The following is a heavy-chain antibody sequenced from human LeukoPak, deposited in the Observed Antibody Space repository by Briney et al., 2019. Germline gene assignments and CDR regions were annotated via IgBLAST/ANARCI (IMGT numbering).Heavy chain of an antibody. CDR1: GGSISSGGYY. D-gene: IGHD6-13*01. CDR2: IYYSGST. V-gene: IGHV4-31*03. J-gene: IGHJ3*02. CDR3: ARGIAAAGICAFDI. Sequence: SSQTLSLTCTVSGGSISSGGYYWSWIRQHPGKGPEWIGYIYYSGSTYYNPSLKSRVTISVDTSKNQFSLKLSSVTAADTAVYYCARGIAAAGICAFDIWGQGTMVTVSS.